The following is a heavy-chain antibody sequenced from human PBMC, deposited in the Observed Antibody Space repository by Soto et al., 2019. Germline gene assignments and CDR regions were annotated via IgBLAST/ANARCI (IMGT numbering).Heavy chain of an antibody. Sequence: GESLKLSCKSSGYIYSNFWIVWVRQMPGKGLEWMGIVQPGDSDTIYSPSFQGQVTIAADRSINTAYLQWTSLKASDSAMYYCARRGDGSNIPLDFWGQGTQVTVSS. CDR1: GYIYSNFW. CDR3: ARRGDGSNIPLDF. D-gene: IGHD2-21*01. CDR2: VQPGDSDT. V-gene: IGHV5-51*01. J-gene: IGHJ4*02.